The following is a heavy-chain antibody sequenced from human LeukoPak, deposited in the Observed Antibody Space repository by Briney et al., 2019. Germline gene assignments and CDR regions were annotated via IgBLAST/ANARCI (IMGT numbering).Heavy chain of an antibody. V-gene: IGHV3-23*01. CDR3: GKDGGQYSSGPEFDP. CDR1: GIVFSNTA. D-gene: IGHD6-19*01. J-gene: IGHJ5*02. CDR2: ISGGGERT. Sequence: GGSLRLSCAASGIVFSNTAMNWARQSPGRGLEWVSAISGGGERTFYADSVKGRFTISRDNSKNMVYLQMNSLRADDTAIYYCGKDGGQYSSGPEFDPWGQGTLVTVSS.